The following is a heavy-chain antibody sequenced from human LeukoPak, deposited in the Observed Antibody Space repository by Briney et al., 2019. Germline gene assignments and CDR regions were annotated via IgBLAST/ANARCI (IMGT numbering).Heavy chain of an antibody. J-gene: IGHJ5*02. CDR1: GFTFNTYA. D-gene: IGHD6-13*01. Sequence: GGSLRLSCAASGFTFNTYAMHWVRQAPGKGLEWVAVISSDGSNKYHTDSVKGRFTISRDNSKNSLYLQMNSLRIEDTALYYCAKSSAAAYNWFDPWGQGTLVTVSS. CDR2: ISSDGSNK. V-gene: IGHV3-30-3*01. CDR3: AKSSAAAYNWFDP.